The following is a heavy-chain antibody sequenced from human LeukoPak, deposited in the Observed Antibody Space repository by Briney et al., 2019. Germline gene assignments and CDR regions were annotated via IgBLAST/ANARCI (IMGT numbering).Heavy chain of an antibody. CDR1: GFTFSIYA. D-gene: IGHD3-10*01. Sequence: GGSLRLSCAASGFTFSIYAMHWVRQAPGKGLEWVAVISYDGRNTFYTGSVKGRFTFSRDNSKNTLYLQMNSLGPEDTAVYYCARDSGGGTGWYFDLWGRGTLVTASS. J-gene: IGHJ2*01. CDR3: ARDSGGGTGWYFDL. CDR2: ISYDGRNT. V-gene: IGHV3-30-3*01.